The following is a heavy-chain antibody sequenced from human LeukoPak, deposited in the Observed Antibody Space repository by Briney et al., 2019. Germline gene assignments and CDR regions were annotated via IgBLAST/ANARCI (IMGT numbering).Heavy chain of an antibody. CDR2: IYSGGGA. J-gene: IGHJ5*02. CDR3: ARVFPPNWFDP. D-gene: IGHD3-10*02. CDR1: GFTVTSNY. V-gene: IGHV3-66*01. Sequence: GGPLRLSCAASGFTVTSNYMSWVRQAPGKGLEWVSIIYSGGGAYYADSVKGRFTISRDSSRNTLFLQMNSLRAEDTAMYYCARVFPPNWFDPWGQGTLVTVSS.